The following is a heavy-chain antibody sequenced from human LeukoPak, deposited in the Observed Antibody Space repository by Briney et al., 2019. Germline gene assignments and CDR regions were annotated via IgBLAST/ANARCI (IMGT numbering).Heavy chain of an antibody. CDR2: ITTSGTST. D-gene: IGHD1-26*01. CDR1: GFTFSSYE. CDR3: VVHSATSCY. J-gene: IGHJ4*02. V-gene: IGHV3-48*03. Sequence: GGSLRLSCATSGFTFSSYEMNWVRQAPGRGLEWISYITTSGTSTYYADSVKGRFTISRDNGKTALPLQMNSLRAEDTAVYYCVVHSATSCYWGQGTLVTVSS.